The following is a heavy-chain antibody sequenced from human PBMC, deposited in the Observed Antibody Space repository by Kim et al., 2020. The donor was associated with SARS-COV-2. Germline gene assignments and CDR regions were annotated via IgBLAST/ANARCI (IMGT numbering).Heavy chain of an antibody. CDR2: TYYRSKWNT. CDR1: GDSVSSSSVA. D-gene: IGHD6-19*01. V-gene: IGHV6-1*01. CDR3: ARAVAGKLDS. Sequence: SQTLSLTCAISGDSVSSSSVAWNWIRQSASRGLEWLGRTYYRSKWNTDYAISVKSRITINPDTSKNQFSLQVNSVTPEDTAVYYCARAVAGKLDSWGQGALVTVSS. J-gene: IGHJ4*02.